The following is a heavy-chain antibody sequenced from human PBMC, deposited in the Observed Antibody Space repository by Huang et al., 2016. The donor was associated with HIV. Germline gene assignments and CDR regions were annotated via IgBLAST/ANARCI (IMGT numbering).Heavy chain of an antibody. D-gene: IGHD1-26*01. CDR1: GGSISSSSYS. Sequence: QLQLQEPGPGLVKPSETLSLTCSVSGGSISSSSYSWGGIRQPPGTGLEWIGSIYYSARNYYNPSHKSRVTISVDTSKNQFPLKLSSVTAADTAVYYWAIRKLGEHKGFDPWGQGTLVTVSS. CDR3: AIRKLGEHKGFDP. V-gene: IGHV4-39*01. J-gene: IGHJ5*02. CDR2: IYYSARN.